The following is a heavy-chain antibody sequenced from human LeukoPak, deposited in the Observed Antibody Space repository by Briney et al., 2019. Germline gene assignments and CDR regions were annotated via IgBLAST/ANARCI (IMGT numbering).Heavy chain of an antibody. CDR2: IWYDANNK. D-gene: IGHD2-15*01. J-gene: IGHJ5*01. V-gene: IGHV3-33*01. CDR3: ARVNCRSSSCYLAAYFFDS. Sequence: GGSLRLSCAASGFTFRPYGMHWVHQAPGKALEWVAVIWYDANNKEYADSVKGRFTISRHNSKSTLSLQMNSLRVEDTGMYYCARVNCRSSSCYLAAYFFDSWGQGTLVTVSS. CDR1: GFTFRPYG.